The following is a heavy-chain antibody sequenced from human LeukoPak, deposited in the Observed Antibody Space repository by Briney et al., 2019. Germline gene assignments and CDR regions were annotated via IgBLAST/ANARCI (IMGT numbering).Heavy chain of an antibody. Sequence: GVSLRLSCAASGFTFSSYSMSWVRQAPGKGLEWVSYISSSSSTIDYADSVKGRFTISRDNAKNSLYLQMNSLIAEDTALYYCANLGAQAGGSGYDGMDVWGQGTTVTVSS. D-gene: IGHD6-13*01. J-gene: IGHJ6*02. CDR2: ISSSSSTI. CDR3: ANLGAQAGGSGYDGMDV. V-gene: IGHV3-48*01. CDR1: GFTFSSYS.